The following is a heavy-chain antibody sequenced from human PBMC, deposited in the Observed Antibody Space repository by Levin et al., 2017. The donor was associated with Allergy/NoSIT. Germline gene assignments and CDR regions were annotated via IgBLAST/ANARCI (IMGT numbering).Heavy chain of an antibody. Sequence: ASVKVSCKASGYTFTSYGISWVRQAPGQGLEWMGWISAYNGNTNYAQKLQGRVTMTTDTSTSTAYMELRSLRSDDTAVYYCARGYCSSTRCFFNDSWGQGPLVTVSS. J-gene: IGHJ4*02. CDR2: ISAYNGNT. V-gene: IGHV1-18*01. CDR1: GYTFTSYG. CDR3: ARGYCSSTRCFFNDS. D-gene: IGHD2-2*01.